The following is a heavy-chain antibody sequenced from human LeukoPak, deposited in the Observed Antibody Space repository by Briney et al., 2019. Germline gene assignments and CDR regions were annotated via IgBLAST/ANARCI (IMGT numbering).Heavy chain of an antibody. CDR1: GFTFSSYW. D-gene: IGHD3-10*01. CDR2: IYSGGST. J-gene: IGHJ4*02. CDR3: ARDRGRFDY. Sequence: GGSLRLSCAASGFTFSSYWMHWVRQAPGKGLEWVSVIYSGGSTYYADSVKGRFTISRDNSKNTLYLQMNSLRAEDTAVYYCARDRGRFDYWGQGTLVTVSS. V-gene: IGHV3-53*01.